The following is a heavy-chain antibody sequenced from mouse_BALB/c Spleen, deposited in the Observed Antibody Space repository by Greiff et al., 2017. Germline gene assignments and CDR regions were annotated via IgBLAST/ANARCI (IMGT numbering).Heavy chain of an antibody. CDR3: ARAPSNQLLGGY. J-gene: IGHJ4*01. V-gene: IGHV7-3*02. Sequence: EVHLVESGGGLVQPGGSLKLSCAASGFTFSSYTMSWVRQTPGKALEWLGFIRNKANGYTTEYSASVKGRFTISRDNSQSILYLQMNTLRAEDSATYYCARAPSNQLLGGYWGQGTSVTVSS. CDR2: IRNKANGYTT. D-gene: IGHD3-3*01. CDR1: GFTFSSYT.